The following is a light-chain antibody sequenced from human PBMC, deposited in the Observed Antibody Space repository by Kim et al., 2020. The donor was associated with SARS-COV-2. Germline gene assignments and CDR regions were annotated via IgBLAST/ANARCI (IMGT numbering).Light chain of an antibody. CDR1: QSVSSSY. CDR2: GAS. V-gene: IGKV3-20*01. Sequence: EIVLTQSPGTLSLSPGEIATLSCRASQSVSSSYLAWYQQKPGQAPRLLIYGASSRATGIPDRFSGSGYGTDFTLTISRLEPEDFAVYYCQQYGSSFGGGTKVDIK. CDR3: QQYGSS. J-gene: IGKJ4*01.